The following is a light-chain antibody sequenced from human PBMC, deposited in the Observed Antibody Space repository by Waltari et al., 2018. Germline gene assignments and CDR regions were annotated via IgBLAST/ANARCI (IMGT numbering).Light chain of an antibody. CDR3: AAWDDNLSGV. CDR1: NSNIGNNY. J-gene: IGLJ3*02. Sequence: QSVLTQPTSASGTPGQRVTISCSGRNSNIGNNYVSWYQHLPGAAPKLLIYRNDQRPSGVPDRFSGSKSGTSASLAISGLRSEDEADYYCAAWDDNLSGVFGGGTKLTVL. CDR2: RND. V-gene: IGLV1-47*01.